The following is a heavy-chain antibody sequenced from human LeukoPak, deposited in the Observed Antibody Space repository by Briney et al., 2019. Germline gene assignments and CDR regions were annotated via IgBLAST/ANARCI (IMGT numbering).Heavy chain of an antibody. CDR3: ARNLYYYDSRGNWFDP. J-gene: IGHJ5*02. D-gene: IGHD3-22*01. CDR1: GYTFTGYY. CDR2: INPNSGGT. V-gene: IGHV1-2*02. Sequence: ASVKVSCKASGYTFTGYYMHWVRQAPGQGLEWMGWINPNSGGTNYAQKFQGRVTVTRDTSISTAYMEPSRLRSDDTAVYYCARNLYYYDSRGNWFDPWGQGTLVTVSS.